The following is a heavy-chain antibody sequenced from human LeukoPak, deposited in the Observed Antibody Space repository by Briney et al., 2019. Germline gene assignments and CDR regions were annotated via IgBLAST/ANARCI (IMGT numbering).Heavy chain of an antibody. Sequence: PGRSLRLSCAASGFTFSGSVLLWVGQASGRGLEWVGRIRSKADNDATAYAASVKGRFTISRDDSRNTAYLQMNSLKTEDAAMYYCTIGVYWGQGTLVTVSS. CDR3: TIGVY. J-gene: IGHJ4*02. CDR2: IRSKADNDAT. CDR1: GFTFSGSV. V-gene: IGHV3-73*01.